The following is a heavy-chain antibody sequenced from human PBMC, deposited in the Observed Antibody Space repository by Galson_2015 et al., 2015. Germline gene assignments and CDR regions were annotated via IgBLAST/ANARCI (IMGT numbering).Heavy chain of an antibody. V-gene: IGHV1-69*13. J-gene: IGHJ3*02. D-gene: IGHD3-22*01. CDR1: GRTFSSYA. CDR3: ASVLGITFSPWRNDAFDI. CDR2: ISPIFGTA. Sequence: SVKVSCKAPGRTFSSYAISWVRQAPGQGLEWMGGISPIFGTANYAQKFQGRVTITADESTSTAYMELSSLRSEDTAVYYCASVLGITFSPWRNDAFDIWGQGTMVTVSS.